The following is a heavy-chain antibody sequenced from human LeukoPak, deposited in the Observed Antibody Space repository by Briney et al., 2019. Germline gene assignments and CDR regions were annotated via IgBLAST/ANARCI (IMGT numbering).Heavy chain of an antibody. D-gene: IGHD3-10*01. CDR2: ISAYNGNT. CDR1: GYTFTSYG. CDR3: ARGVSNYYGSGSYPTWFDP. J-gene: IGHJ5*02. V-gene: IGHV1-18*01. Sequence: ASVKLSCKASGYTFTSYGISWVRQAPGQGLEWMGWISAYNGNTNYAQKLQGRVTMTTDTSTSTAYMELRSLRSDDTAVYYCARGVSNYYGSGSYPTWFDPWGQGTLVTVSS.